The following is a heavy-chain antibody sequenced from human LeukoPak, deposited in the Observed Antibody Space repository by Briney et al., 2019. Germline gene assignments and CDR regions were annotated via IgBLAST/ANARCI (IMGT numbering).Heavy chain of an antibody. Sequence: GGSLRLSCAASGFTFSSYSMNWVRQAPGKGLEWVSSISSSSSYIYYADSVKGRFTISRDNAKNSLYLQMNSVRAEDTAVYYCARHIVLVTAIDGFDIWGQGTMVTVSS. V-gene: IGHV3-21*01. J-gene: IGHJ3*02. CDR3: ARHIVLVTAIDGFDI. CDR2: ISSSSSYI. CDR1: GFTFSSYS. D-gene: IGHD2-21*02.